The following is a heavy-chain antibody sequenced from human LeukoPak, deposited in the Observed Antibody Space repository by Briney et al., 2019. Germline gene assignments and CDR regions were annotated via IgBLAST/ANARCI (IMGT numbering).Heavy chain of an antibody. D-gene: IGHD3-22*01. CDR2: INPNSGGT. CDR3: ARSFYYDSSGPENYYFDY. J-gene: IGHJ4*02. V-gene: IGHV1-2*04. Sequence: ASVKVSCKASGYTFTGYYMHWVRQAPGQGLEWMGWINPNSGGTNYAQKLQGWVTMTRDTSISTAYMELSRLRSDDTAVYYCARSFYYDSSGPENYYFDYWGQGTLVTVSS. CDR1: GYTFTGYY.